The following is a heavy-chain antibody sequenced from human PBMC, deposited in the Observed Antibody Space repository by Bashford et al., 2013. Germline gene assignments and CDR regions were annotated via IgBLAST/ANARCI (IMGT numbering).Heavy chain of an antibody. CDR1: GYTFTGYY. D-gene: IGHD6-19*01. Sequence: VASVKVSCKASGYTFTGYYMHWVRQAPGQGLEWMGWINPNSGGTNYAQKFQGRVTMTRDTSISTAYMELSRLRSDDTAVYYCARGRIAVAEGGSAFDIWGQGTMVTVSS. J-gene: IGHJ3*02. V-gene: IGHV1-2*02. CDR3: ARGRIAVAEGGSAFDI. CDR2: INPNSGGT.